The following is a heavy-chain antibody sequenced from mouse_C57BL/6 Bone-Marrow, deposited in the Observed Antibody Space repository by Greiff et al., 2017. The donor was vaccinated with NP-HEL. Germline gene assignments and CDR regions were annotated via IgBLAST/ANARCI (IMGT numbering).Heavy chain of an antibody. J-gene: IGHJ4*01. CDR2: IWRGGST. Sequence: VMLVESGPGLVQPSQSLSITCTVSGFSLTSYGVHWVRQSPGKGLEWLGVIWRGGSTDYNAAFMSRLSITKDNSKSQVFFKMNSLQADDTAIYYWAKNSYDYDGYYYAMDYWGQGTSVTVSS. D-gene: IGHD2-4*01. CDR1: GFSLTSYG. V-gene: IGHV2-5*01. CDR3: AKNSYDYDGYYYAMDY.